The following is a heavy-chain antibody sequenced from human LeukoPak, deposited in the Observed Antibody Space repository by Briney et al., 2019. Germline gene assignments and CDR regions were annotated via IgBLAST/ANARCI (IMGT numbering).Heavy chain of an antibody. CDR1: GYTFTDYY. D-gene: IGHD6-19*01. CDR2: INPNRGGT. V-gene: IGHV1-2*02. J-gene: IGHJ4*02. Sequence: ASVKVSCKASGYTFTDYYMHWVRQAPGQGVEWMGWINPNRGGTNYAQKSQGRVTMTRDTSISTVYMELSRLRSDDTAVYYCARLVSGPDWDYWGQGTLVTVSS. CDR3: ARLVSGPDWDY.